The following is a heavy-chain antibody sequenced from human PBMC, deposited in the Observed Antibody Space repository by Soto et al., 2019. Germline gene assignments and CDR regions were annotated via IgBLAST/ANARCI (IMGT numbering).Heavy chain of an antibody. V-gene: IGHV1-69*13. D-gene: IGHD6-19*01. J-gene: IGHJ6*02. CDR2: IIPIFGTA. CDR3: AKVRYSSPMGYYYGMDV. CDR1: RVAFSKFI. Sequence: SVKVSCKASRVAFSKFIVTWVRQAPGLGLEWVGGIIPIFGTANYAQRFQGRVTITADESTSTSYMEVNNLRSEDTAVYYCAKVRYSSPMGYYYGMDVWGQGTTVTVSS.